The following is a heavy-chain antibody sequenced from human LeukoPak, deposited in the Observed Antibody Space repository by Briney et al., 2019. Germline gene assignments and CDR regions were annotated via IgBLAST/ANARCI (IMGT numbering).Heavy chain of an antibody. V-gene: IGHV1-18*04. CDR2: ISAYNGNT. Sequence: ASVKVSCKASGYTFTSYYMHWVRQAPGQGLEWMGWISAYNGNTNYAQKLQGRVTMTTDTSTSTAYMELRSLRSDDTAVYYCARDSGWGNYRSVDYFDYWGQGTLVTVSS. J-gene: IGHJ4*02. D-gene: IGHD3-16*02. CDR3: ARDSGWGNYRSVDYFDY. CDR1: GYTFTSYY.